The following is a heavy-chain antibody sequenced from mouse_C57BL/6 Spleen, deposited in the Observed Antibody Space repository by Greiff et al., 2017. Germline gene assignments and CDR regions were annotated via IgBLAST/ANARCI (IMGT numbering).Heavy chain of an antibody. J-gene: IGHJ2*01. V-gene: IGHV1-81*01. Sequence: QVHVKQSGAELARPGASVKLSCKASGYTFTSYGISWVKQRPGQGLEWIGEIYPRSGNTYYNEKFKGKATLTADKSSSTAYMELRSLTSEDSAVYFCAREDDGYYYFDYWGQGTTLTVSS. D-gene: IGHD2-3*01. CDR2: IYPRSGNT. CDR3: AREDDGYYYFDY. CDR1: GYTFTSYG.